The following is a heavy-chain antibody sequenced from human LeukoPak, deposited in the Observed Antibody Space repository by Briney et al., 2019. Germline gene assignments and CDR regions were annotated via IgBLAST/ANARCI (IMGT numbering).Heavy chain of an antibody. D-gene: IGHD6-19*01. Sequence: PSETLSLTCTVSGVSISSGGYYWHWIRQHPGKGLEWIAYIYYSRSTNYNPSLKSRVTISVDTSKNQFSLKLSSVTAADTAVYYCAGRGSIAVAGRAYYYGMDVWGQGTTVTVSS. CDR1: GVSISSGGYY. CDR2: IYYSRST. J-gene: IGHJ6*02. V-gene: IGHV4-61*08. CDR3: AGRGSIAVAGRAYYYGMDV.